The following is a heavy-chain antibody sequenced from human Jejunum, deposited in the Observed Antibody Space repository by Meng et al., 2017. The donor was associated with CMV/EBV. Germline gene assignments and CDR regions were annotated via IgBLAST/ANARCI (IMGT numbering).Heavy chain of an antibody. D-gene: IGHD3-10*01. CDR3: ARDSMKGGGFDQ. J-gene: IGHJ4*02. Sequence: SDFPFAAPPLAWFRLPPGKGLGWFGRIITKRTAFPPQYAASLKGRFTFSRDDSQSSVYLQMNSLKSEDPAVYFCARDSMKGGGFDQWGQGALVTVSS. CDR1: DFPFAAPP. V-gene: IGHV3-72*01. CDR2: IITKRTAFPP.